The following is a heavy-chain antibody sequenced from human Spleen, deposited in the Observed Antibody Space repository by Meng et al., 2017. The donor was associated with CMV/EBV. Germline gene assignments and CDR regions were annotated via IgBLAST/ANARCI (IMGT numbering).Heavy chain of an antibody. CDR3: ARDRPYDSTSFDP. CDR1: GLTVSENY. Sequence: GESLKISCAASGLTVSENYMSWVRQAPGKGLEWVSVIYIGGSTYYADSVKGRFTISRDNSKNTLYLQMNSLRPEDTAMYYCARDRPYDSTSFDPWGQGTLVTVSS. J-gene: IGHJ5*02. V-gene: IGHV3-66*02. CDR2: IYIGGST. D-gene: IGHD3-22*01.